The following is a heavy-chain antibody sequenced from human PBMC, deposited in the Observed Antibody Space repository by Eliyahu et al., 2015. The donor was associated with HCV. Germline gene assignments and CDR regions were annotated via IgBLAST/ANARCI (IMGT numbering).Heavy chain of an antibody. Sequence: EVQLVESGGGLVKPGGSLRLSCAASGFTFSXXSXNWVRQAPGKGLEWXSSISSSSSYIYYADSVKGRFTISRDNAKNSLYLQMNSLRAEDTAVYYCARWEQQLAPGGYYYGMDVWGQGTTVTVSS. CDR1: GFTFSXXS. V-gene: IGHV3-21*01. CDR2: ISSSSSYI. J-gene: IGHJ6*02. CDR3: ARWEQQLAPGGYYYGMDV. D-gene: IGHD6-13*01.